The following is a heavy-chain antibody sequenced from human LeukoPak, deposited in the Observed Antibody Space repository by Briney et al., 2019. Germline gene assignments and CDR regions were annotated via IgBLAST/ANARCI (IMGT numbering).Heavy chain of an antibody. CDR3: AKDCSGASCYRFDY. V-gene: IGHV3-30*18. J-gene: IGHJ4*02. D-gene: IGHD2-15*01. CDR1: GFTFSSYG. Sequence: GGSLRLSCAASGFTFSSYGMHWVRQAPGKGLEWVAVISYDGSNKYYADSVKGRFTISRDNSKNTLYLQMNSLRAEDTAVYYCAKDCSGASCYRFDYWGQGTLVTVSS. CDR2: ISYDGSNK.